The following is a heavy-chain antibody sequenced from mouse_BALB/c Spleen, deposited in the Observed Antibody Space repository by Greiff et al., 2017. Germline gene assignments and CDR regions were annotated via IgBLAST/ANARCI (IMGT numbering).Heavy chain of an antibody. CDR2: ISSGSSTI. V-gene: IGHV5-17*02. J-gene: IGHJ4*01. D-gene: IGHD1-1*01. CDR3: ARSGYGSYAMDY. CDR1: GFTFSSFG. Sequence: EVKLMESGGGLVQPGGSRKLSCAASGFTFSSFGMHWVRQAPEKGLEWVAYISSGSSTIYYADTVKGRFTISRDNPKNTLFLQMTSLRSEDTAMYYCARSGYGSYAMDYWGQGTSVTVSS.